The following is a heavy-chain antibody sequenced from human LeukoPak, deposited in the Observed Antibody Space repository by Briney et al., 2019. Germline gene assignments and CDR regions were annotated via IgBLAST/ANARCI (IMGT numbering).Heavy chain of an antibody. D-gene: IGHD3-10*02. CDR3: AELGITMIGGV. J-gene: IGHJ6*04. CDR1: AFTFSTYG. V-gene: IGHV3-30*02. CDR2: IRYDGDNK. Sequence: GGSLRLSCAASAFTFSTYGMHWVRQAPGKGLEWVAFIRYDGDNKYYADSVKGRFTISRDNAKNSLYLQMNSLRAEDTAVYYCAELGITMIGGVWGKGTTVTISS.